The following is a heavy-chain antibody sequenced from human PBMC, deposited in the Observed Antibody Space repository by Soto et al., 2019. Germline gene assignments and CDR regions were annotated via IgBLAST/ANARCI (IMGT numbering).Heavy chain of an antibody. CDR2: IYYSGST. CDR3: ARWWSGSRQGFDP. CDR1: GGSISSGDYY. V-gene: IGHV4-31*03. J-gene: IGHJ5*02. D-gene: IGHD3-3*01. Sequence: QVQLQESGPGLVKPSQTLSLTCTVSGGSISSGDYYWSWIRQHPGKGLEWIGYIYYSGSTYYNPSLKSRVTISVDTSKNHFSLKLLSVTAADTAVYYCARWWSGSRQGFDPWGQGTLVTVSS.